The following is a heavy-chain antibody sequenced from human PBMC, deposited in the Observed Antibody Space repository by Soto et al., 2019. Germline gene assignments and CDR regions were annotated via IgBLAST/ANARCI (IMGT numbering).Heavy chain of an antibody. D-gene: IGHD3-10*01. CDR2: ISAYNGNT. J-gene: IGHJ5*02. V-gene: IGHV1-18*01. Sequence: ASVKVSCKASGYAFTSYGISWVRQAPGQGLEWMGWISAYNGNTNYSQKFQGRVTITRDTSASTAYMELSSLRSEYTAVYYCARGTPVWFDPWGQGTLVTVSS. CDR1: GYAFTSYG. CDR3: ARGTPVWFDP.